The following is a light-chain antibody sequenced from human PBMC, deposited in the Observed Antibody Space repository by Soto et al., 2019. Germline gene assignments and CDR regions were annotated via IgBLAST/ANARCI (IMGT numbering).Light chain of an antibody. CDR2: AAS. Sequence: DIQMTQSASSLSASVGDRVTITCRASQGISNYLAWYQQKPGKVPKLLIYAASTLQSGVPSRFSGSGSGTDFTLTINSLQPEDVATYYCQKYNSAPRTFGQGTKVEIK. V-gene: IGKV1-27*01. CDR1: QGISNY. CDR3: QKYNSAPRT. J-gene: IGKJ1*01.